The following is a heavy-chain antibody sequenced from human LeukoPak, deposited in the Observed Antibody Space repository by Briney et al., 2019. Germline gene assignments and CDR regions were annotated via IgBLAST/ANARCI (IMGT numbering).Heavy chain of an antibody. CDR3: ARASYHSSGGVYYYYAMDV. Sequence: SETLSLTCAVYGGSFSGYYWSWIRQPPGKGLEWIGEINHSGSTNYNPSLKSRVTISVDTSKNQFSLKLSSVTAADTAVYYCARASYHSSGGVYYYYAMDVWGQGTTVTVSS. D-gene: IGHD3-16*01. CDR1: GGSFSGYY. V-gene: IGHV4-34*01. CDR2: INHSGST. J-gene: IGHJ6*02.